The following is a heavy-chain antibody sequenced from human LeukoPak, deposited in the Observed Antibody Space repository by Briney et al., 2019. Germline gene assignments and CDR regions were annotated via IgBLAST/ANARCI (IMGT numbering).Heavy chain of an antibody. V-gene: IGHV3-30-3*01. CDR2: ISYDGSNK. CDR3: ARELERVLDY. Sequence: LGGSLRLSCAASGFTFSSYAMHWVRQAPGKGLERVALISYDGSNKYYADSVKGRFTISRGNSKNTLYLQMNSLRAEDTAVYYCARELERVLDYWGQGTLVTVSS. CDR1: GFTFSSYA. J-gene: IGHJ4*02. D-gene: IGHD1-1*01.